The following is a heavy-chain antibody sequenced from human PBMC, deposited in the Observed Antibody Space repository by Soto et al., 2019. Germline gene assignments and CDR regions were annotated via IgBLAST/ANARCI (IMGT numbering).Heavy chain of an antibody. J-gene: IGHJ4*02. CDR3: AKGGEASCSQTSCLYFSDS. CDR2: ISGSGDSS. V-gene: IGHV3-23*01. D-gene: IGHD2-21*01. Sequence: EVQLLDSGGGLVQPGGSLRLSCAASGFTFSTYAMSWVRQAPGKGLEWVSTISGSGDSSYYATSVKGRFTISRDNSRNTLDLQMNSLRVEDTPVYYCAKGGEASCSQTSCLYFSDSWGQGTQVTVSS. CDR1: GFTFSTYA.